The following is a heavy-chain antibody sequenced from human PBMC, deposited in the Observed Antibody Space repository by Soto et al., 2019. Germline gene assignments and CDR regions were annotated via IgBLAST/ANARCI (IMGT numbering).Heavy chain of an antibody. D-gene: IGHD3-3*02. CDR2: ISSSSSTI. Sequence: SCAASGFTFSSYSMNWVRQAPGKGLEWVSYISSSSSTIYYADSVKGRFTISRDNAKNLLYLQMNSLRDEDTAVYYCARDIYYFDYSGQGTLVTV. J-gene: IGHJ4*02. CDR1: GFTFSSYS. V-gene: IGHV3-48*02. CDR3: ARDIYYFDY.